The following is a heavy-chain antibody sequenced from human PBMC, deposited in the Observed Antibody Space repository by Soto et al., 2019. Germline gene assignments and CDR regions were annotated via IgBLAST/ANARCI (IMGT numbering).Heavy chain of an antibody. CDR2: ISPYNGYT. D-gene: IGHD3-3*01. CDR3: ARDPQGVLEWLHYFDY. Sequence: QVQLVQSGAEVKKPGASVKVSCKASGYTFTSFGISWVRQAPGQGLEWMGWISPYNGYTKYAQKLQGRVTMTTDTSTSTAYMELRSLRSDDTAVYYCARDPQGVLEWLHYFDYWGQGTLVTVSS. J-gene: IGHJ4*02. CDR1: GYTFTSFG. V-gene: IGHV1-18*01.